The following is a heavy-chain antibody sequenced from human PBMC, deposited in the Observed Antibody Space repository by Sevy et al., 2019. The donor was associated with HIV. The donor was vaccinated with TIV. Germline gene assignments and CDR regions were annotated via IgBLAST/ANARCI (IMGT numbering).Heavy chain of an antibody. D-gene: IGHD1-26*01. V-gene: IGHV3-53*05. CDR3: ANAYSGSYSHSYLYALDV. J-gene: IGHJ6*02. CDR2: IYDGGST. CDR1: GFTVSSNY. Sequence: GGSLRLSCGASGFTVSSNYMSWVRQAPGKGLEWVSVIYDGGSTNYADSVKGRFTISRDNSKNTVYLEMNSLRNEDTAIYFCANAYSGSYSHSYLYALDVWGQGTTVTVSS.